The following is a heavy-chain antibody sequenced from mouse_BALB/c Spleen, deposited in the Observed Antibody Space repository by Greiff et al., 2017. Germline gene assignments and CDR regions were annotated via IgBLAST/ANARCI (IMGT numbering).Heavy chain of an antibody. CDR3: ARYYGNYEAWFAY. V-gene: IGHV1-14*01. D-gene: IGHD2-1*01. CDR2: INPYNDGT. Sequence: EVQLQQSGPELVKPGASVKMSCKASGYTFTSYVMHWVKQKPGQGLEWIGYINPYNDGTKYNEKFKGKATLTSDKSSSTAYMELSSLTSEDSAVYYCARYYGNYEAWFAYWGQGTLVTVSA. CDR1: GYTFTSYV. J-gene: IGHJ3*01.